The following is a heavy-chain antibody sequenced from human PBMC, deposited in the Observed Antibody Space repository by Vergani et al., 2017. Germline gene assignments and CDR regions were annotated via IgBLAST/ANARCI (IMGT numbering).Heavy chain of an antibody. Sequence: QVQLQESGPGLVKPSGTLSLTCAVSGGSISSSNWWSWVRQPPGKGLEWIGEIYHSGSTNYNPSLKSRVTISVDKSKNQFSLKLSSVTAADTAVYYCARLAGGSPYSYGWGYFDYWGQGTLVTVSS. CDR2: IYHSGST. J-gene: IGHJ4*02. V-gene: IGHV4-4*02. CDR3: ARLAGGSPYSYGWGYFDY. CDR1: GGSISSSNW. D-gene: IGHD5-18*01.